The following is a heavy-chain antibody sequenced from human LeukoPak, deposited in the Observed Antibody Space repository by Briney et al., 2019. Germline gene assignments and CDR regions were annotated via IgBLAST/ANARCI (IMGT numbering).Heavy chain of an antibody. Sequence: ASLKLSCKASGYTFSSYGIIWARQAPGQGLEWMGGVNGYNGTTNYAQTFKGKVAMTTTTSTSTAYVELRSLRPDETAVYYCARDGGGSYYSDWGQGTLVTVSS. CDR2: VNGYNGTT. J-gene: IGHJ4*02. D-gene: IGHD1-26*01. CDR1: GYTFSSYG. CDR3: ARDGGGSYYSD. V-gene: IGHV1-18*01.